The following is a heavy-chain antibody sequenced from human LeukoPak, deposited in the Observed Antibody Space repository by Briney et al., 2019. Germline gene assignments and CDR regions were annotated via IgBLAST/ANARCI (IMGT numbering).Heavy chain of an antibody. CDR3: ARDPYSGSYGADYYYYMDV. CDR1: GFTFSTYN. CDR2: ITSSSSYM. J-gene: IGHJ6*03. V-gene: IGHV3-21*01. D-gene: IGHD1-26*01. Sequence: GGSLRLSCVASGFTFSTYNMNWVRQAPGKGLEWVSSITSSSSYMFYADSVKGRFTISRDNAKNSLYLQMNSLRAEDTAVYYCARDPYSGSYGADYYYYMDVWGKGTTVTISS.